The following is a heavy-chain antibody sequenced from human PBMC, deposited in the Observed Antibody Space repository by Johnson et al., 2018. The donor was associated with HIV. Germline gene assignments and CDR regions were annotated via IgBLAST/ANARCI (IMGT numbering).Heavy chain of an antibody. D-gene: IGHD1-26*01. CDR2: ISYDGSNK. J-gene: IGHJ3*02. V-gene: IGHV3-30*18. CDR1: GFTFSSYG. CDR3: AKESKWESRTPHDFDI. Sequence: QVQLVESGGGVVQPGRSLRLSCAASGFTFSSYGMHWVRQAPGKGLEWVAVISYDGSNKYYADSVKGRFTISRDNSKNTLYLQMNSLRAEDTAVYYCAKESKWESRTPHDFDIWGQGTMVTVSS.